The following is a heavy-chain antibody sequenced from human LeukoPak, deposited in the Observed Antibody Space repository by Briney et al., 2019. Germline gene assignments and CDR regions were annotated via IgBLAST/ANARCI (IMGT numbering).Heavy chain of an antibody. J-gene: IGHJ5*02. CDR2: IYYSGST. V-gene: IGHV4-30-4*01. D-gene: IGHD3-3*01. CDR3: ARRGFWSGYYMAWFDP. CDR1: GGSISSGDYY. Sequence: SETLSLTCTVSGGSISSGDYYWSWIRQPPGKGLEWIGYIYYSGSTYYNPSLKSRVTISVDTSKNQFSLKLSSVTAADTAVYYCARRGFWSGYYMAWFDPWGQGTLVTVSS.